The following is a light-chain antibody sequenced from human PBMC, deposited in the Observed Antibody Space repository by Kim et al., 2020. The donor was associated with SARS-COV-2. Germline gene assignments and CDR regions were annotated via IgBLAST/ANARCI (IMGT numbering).Light chain of an antibody. CDR3: NSYAGSNNWV. CDR1: SNDDGAESD. V-gene: IGLV2-8*01. J-gene: IGLJ3*02. CDR2: EIS. Sequence: GQSVTISCAEASNDDGAESDVSWYQQHTDTAPKLRMYEISRRPSGVPDRFSVYKSGNTASRTVSGLQAENEANYYCNSYAGSNNWVFGGGTQLTVL.